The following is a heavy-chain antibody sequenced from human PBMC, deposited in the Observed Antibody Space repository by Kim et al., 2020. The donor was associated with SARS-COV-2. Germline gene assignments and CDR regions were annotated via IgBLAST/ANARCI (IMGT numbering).Heavy chain of an antibody. Sequence: GGSLRLSCVASGFTFDTYAMSWVRQAPGKGLEWVSVISGGAVNKFYADSVRGRFTISRDNSKNTLYFQMNSLRDGDTALYYCAKMVIMDGYNYFYYYAM. CDR2: ISGGAVNK. D-gene: IGHD2-21*01. CDR3: AKMVIMDGYNYFYYYAM. CDR1: GFTFDTYA. V-gene: IGHV3-23*01. J-gene: IGHJ6*01.